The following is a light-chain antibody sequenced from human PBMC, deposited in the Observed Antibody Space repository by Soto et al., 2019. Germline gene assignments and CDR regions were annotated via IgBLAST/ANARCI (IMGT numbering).Light chain of an antibody. CDR3: QQFNSNPRT. J-gene: IGKJ2*01. V-gene: IGKV1-13*02. CDR2: DAS. Sequence: AIPLTQSPSSLSASVGDRVTITCRASQGISSALAWYQQKPGKAPKLLIYDASSLESGVPSRFSGSGSGTDFTLTISSLQPEDFATYYCQQFNSNPRTFGQGTKLEIK. CDR1: QGISSA.